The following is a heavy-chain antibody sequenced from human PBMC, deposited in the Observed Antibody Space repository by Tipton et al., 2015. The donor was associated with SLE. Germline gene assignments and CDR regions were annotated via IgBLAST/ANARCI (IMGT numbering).Heavy chain of an antibody. V-gene: IGHV3-66*02. CDR1: GFTVSSNY. D-gene: IGHD6-6*01. CDR3: ARAPKYSSSRRAFDI. Sequence: SLRLSCAAPGFTVSSNYMSWVRQAPGKGLEWVSVIYSGGSTYYADSVKGRFTISRDNSKNTLYLQMNSLRAEDTAVYYCARAPKYSSSRRAFDIWGQGTMVTVSS. CDR2: IYSGGST. J-gene: IGHJ3*02.